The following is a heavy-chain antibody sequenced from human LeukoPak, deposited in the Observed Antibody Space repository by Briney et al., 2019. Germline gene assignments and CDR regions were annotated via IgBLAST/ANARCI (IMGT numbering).Heavy chain of an antibody. Sequence: PGGSLRLSCAASGFTFSNSGMHWVRQAPGKGLEWVAFMLFDGSLTYHADSVKGRFTISRDNSKNTLFLHMNSLRAEDTAVYYCARDSPVLGISWYFDLWGRGTLVTVSS. D-gene: IGHD1-14*01. V-gene: IGHV3-33*08. CDR1: GFTFSNSG. CDR2: MLFDGSLT. J-gene: IGHJ2*01. CDR3: ARDSPVLGISWYFDL.